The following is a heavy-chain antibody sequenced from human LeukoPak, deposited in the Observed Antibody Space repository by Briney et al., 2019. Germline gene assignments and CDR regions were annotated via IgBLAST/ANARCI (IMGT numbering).Heavy chain of an antibody. Sequence: SVKVSCKASGGTFSSYAISWVRQAPGQGLEWMGGIVPIFGTANYAQKFQGRVTITADKSTSTAYMELSSLRSEDTAVYYCATSRDYGDQYYFDYWGQGTLVTVSS. J-gene: IGHJ4*02. D-gene: IGHD4-17*01. V-gene: IGHV1-69*06. CDR1: GGTFSSYA. CDR3: ATSRDYGDQYYFDY. CDR2: IVPIFGTA.